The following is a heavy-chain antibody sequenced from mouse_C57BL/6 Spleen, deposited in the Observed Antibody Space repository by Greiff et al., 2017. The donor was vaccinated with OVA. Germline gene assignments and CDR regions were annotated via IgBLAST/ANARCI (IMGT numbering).Heavy chain of an antibody. J-gene: IGHJ3*01. CDR2: INPYNGGT. Sequence: VQLQQSGPVLVKPGASVKMSCKASGYTFTDYYMNWVKQSHGKSLEWIGVINPYNGGTSYNQKFKGKATLTVDKSSSTAYMELNSLTSEDSAVYYCARRGITTEFAYWGQGTLVTVSA. V-gene: IGHV1-19*01. D-gene: IGHD1-1*01. CDR1: GYTFTDYY. CDR3: ARRGITTEFAY.